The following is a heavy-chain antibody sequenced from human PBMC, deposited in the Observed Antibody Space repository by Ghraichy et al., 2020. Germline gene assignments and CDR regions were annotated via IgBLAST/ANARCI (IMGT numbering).Heavy chain of an antibody. CDR2: ISAYNGNT. CDR1: GYTFTSYG. J-gene: IGHJ4*02. D-gene: IGHD3-10*01. CDR3: ARGASSYYGSGSSLDY. Sequence: ASVKVSCKASGYTFTSYGISWVRQAPGQGLEWMGWISAYNGNTNYAQKLQGRVTMTTDTSTSTAYMELRSLRSDDTAVYYCARGASSYYGSGSSLDYWGQGTLVTVSS. V-gene: IGHV1-18*01.